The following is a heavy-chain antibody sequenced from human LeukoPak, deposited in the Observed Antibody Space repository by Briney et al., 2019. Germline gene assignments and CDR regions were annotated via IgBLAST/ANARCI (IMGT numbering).Heavy chain of an antibody. D-gene: IGHD3-16*01. V-gene: IGHV3-21*01. CDR3: ARESGDYVFDYYYYYMDV. CDR2: ISSSSSYI. Sequence: GGSLRLSCAASGFTFSSYSMNWVRQAPGKGLEWVSSISSSSSYIYYADSVKGRFTISRDNAKNSLYLQMNSLRAEDTAVYYCARESGDYVFDYYYYYMDVWGKGTTVTVSS. CDR1: GFTFSSYS. J-gene: IGHJ6*03.